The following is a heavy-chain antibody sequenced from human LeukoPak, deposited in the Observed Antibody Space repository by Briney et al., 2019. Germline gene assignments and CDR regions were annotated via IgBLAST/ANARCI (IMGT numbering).Heavy chain of an antibody. CDR2: ISGSGGST. V-gene: IGHV3-23*01. J-gene: IGHJ5*02. Sequence: PGGSLRLSCAASGFTFSSYAKSWVRQAPGKGLEWVSAISGSGGSTYYADSVKGRFTISRDNSKNTLYLQMNSLRAEDTAVYYCAKDLLRVYYGSGSGWFDPWGQGTLVTVSS. CDR3: AKDLLRVYYGSGSGWFDP. CDR1: GFTFSSYA. D-gene: IGHD3-10*01.